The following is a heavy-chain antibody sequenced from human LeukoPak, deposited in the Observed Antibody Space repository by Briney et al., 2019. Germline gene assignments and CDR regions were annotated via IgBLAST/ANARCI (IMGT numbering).Heavy chain of an antibody. CDR2: INTDGSST. J-gene: IGHJ4*02. Sequence: GGSLRLSCAASGFTFSSYWMHWVRQAPGKGLVWVSRINTDGSSTSYADSVKGRFTISRDNAKNTLYLQMNSLRAEDTAVYYCAKAPRDSSGYFLYCFDCWGQGTLVTVSS. CDR3: AKAPRDSSGYFLYCFDC. V-gene: IGHV3-74*01. D-gene: IGHD3-22*01. CDR1: GFTFSSYW.